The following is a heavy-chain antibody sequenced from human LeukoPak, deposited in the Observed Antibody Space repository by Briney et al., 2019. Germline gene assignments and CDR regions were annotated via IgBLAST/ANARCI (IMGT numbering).Heavy chain of an antibody. J-gene: IGHJ4*02. V-gene: IGHV4-59*01. CDR2: IYYSGST. CDR3: AKSRTEQLVNDY. Sequence: PSETLSLTCTVSGGSISSYYWSWIRQPPGKGLEWIGYIYYSGSTNYNPSLKSRVTISVDTSKNQFSLKLSSVTAADTAVYYCAKSRTEQLVNDYWGQGTLVTVSS. CDR1: GGSISSYY. D-gene: IGHD6-13*01.